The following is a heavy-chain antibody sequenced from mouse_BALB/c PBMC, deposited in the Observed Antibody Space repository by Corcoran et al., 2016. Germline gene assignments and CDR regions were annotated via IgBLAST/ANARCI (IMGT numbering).Heavy chain of an antibody. CDR1: GFSLSTSGMG. Sequence: QVTLKESGPGILQPSQTLSLTCSFSGFSLSTSGMGVGWIRQPSGKGLEWLAHIWWDDDKRYNPALKSRLTISKETSSNQVFLKIASVDTADTATYYCARIETTVARYAMDYWGQGTSVTVSS. J-gene: IGHJ4*01. CDR3: ARIETTVARYAMDY. CDR2: IWWDDDK. D-gene: IGHD1-1*01. V-gene: IGHV8-8*01.